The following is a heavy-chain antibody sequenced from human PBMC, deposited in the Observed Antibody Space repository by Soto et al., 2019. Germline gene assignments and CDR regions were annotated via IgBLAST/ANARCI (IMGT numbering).Heavy chain of an antibody. V-gene: IGHV4-31*03. CDR3: GRSRRVDTATSYFDS. Sequence: QVQLQESGPGLVQPSQTLSLTCTVPCCSIRSGGYYWSWIRQHPAKGLEWIGSIYNNGNTYYKPSIKSRLSISVDPYKDGCSLKLYSVTYADTAVSYCGRSRRVDTATSYFDSWGQGTLVNVSS. CDR2: IYNNGNT. J-gene: IGHJ4*02. CDR1: CCSIRSGGYY. D-gene: IGHD5-18*01.